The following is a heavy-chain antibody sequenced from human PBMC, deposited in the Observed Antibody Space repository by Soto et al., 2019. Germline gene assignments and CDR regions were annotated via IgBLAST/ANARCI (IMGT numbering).Heavy chain of an antibody. CDR1: GFTFSSYA. J-gene: IGHJ4*02. V-gene: IGHV3-23*01. CDR3: AKSLARRGSSYFDY. Sequence: HPVGSLRLSCAASGFTFSSYAMSWVRQAPGKGLEWVSAISGSGGSTYYADSVKGRLTISRDNSKNTLYLQMNSLRAEDTAVYYCAKSLARRGSSYFDYWGQGTLVTVSS. CDR2: ISGSGGST. D-gene: IGHD6-6*01.